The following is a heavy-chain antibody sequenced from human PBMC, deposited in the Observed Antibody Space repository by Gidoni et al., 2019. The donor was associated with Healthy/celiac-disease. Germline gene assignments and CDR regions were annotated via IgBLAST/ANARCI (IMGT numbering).Heavy chain of an antibody. V-gene: IGHV3-53*01. D-gene: IGHD2-2*01. Sequence: EVQLVESGGGLIQPGGSLRLSCAASGFTVSSNYMSWVRQAPGKGLEWVSVIYSGGSTYYADSVKGRFTISRDNSKNTLYLQMNSLRAEDTAVYYCARDLAQLRYGMDVWGQGTTVTVSS. CDR2: IYSGGST. CDR1: GFTVSSNY. J-gene: IGHJ6*02. CDR3: ARDLAQLRYGMDV.